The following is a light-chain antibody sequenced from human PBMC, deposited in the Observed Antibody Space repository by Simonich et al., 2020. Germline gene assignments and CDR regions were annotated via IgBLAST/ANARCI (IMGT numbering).Light chain of an antibody. CDR3: CSYAGSSNWV. Sequence: QSALTQPASVSGSPGQSITISCTGTSSDVGSYNLVSWYQQHPGKAPKIMIYEGSKRPAGVSKRFSGSKSGNTASLTISGLQAEDEADYYCCSYAGSSNWVFGGGTKLTVL. CDR1: SSDVGSYNL. J-gene: IGLJ3*02. CDR2: EGS. V-gene: IGLV2-23*01.